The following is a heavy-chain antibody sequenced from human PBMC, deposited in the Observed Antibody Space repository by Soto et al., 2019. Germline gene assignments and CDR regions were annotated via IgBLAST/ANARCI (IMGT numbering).Heavy chain of an antibody. J-gene: IGHJ4*02. Sequence: QVQLVESGGGLVKPGGSLRLSCAASGFTFSDYYMTWIRQAPGKGLEWVSYISSSGSTIYYADSVKGRFTISRDNAQNSLYLQMNGLRAEDTAVYYCARDDYYYDSSGYPLFFDFWGQGTLVTVSS. V-gene: IGHV3-11*01. CDR1: GFTFSDYY. CDR2: ISSSGSTI. D-gene: IGHD3-22*01. CDR3: ARDDYYYDSSGYPLFFDF.